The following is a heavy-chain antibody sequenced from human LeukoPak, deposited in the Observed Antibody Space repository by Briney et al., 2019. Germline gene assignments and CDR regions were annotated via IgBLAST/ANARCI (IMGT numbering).Heavy chain of an antibody. Sequence: GGSLRLSCGASGFTFSRYAMQWVRQAPDKRLEYVSGMDDSWTHTYYVESVKGRFTMSRDNSRDTLYLQMRSLRPEDTAVYYCARDGKAKNDYWGQGTLVTVST. V-gene: IGHV3-64*02. D-gene: IGHD1-26*01. CDR2: MDDSWTHT. J-gene: IGHJ4*02. CDR1: GFTFSRYA. CDR3: ARDGKAKNDY.